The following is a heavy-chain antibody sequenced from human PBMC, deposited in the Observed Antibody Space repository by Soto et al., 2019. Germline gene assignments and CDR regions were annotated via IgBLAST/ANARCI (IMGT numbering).Heavy chain of an antibody. D-gene: IGHD6-13*01. CDR1: GFTFSSYG. V-gene: IGHV3-33*01. J-gene: IGHJ6*02. Sequence: QVQLVDSGGGVVQPGRSLRLSCAASGFTFSSYGMHWVRQAPGNGLEWGAVIWYNGSNNYYADSVKGRFTISRDNSKNTLYLQRNSLRAEDTAVYYCARAARENSRSWYHYYYGMDVCGQGTTVTVSS. CDR3: ARAARENSRSWYHYYYGMDV. CDR2: IWYNGSNN.